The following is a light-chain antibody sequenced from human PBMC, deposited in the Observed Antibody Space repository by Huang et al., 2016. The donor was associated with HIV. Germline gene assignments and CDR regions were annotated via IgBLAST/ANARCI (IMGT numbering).Light chain of an antibody. CDR1: QSSSHY. Sequence: EIVLTQSPATLSLSPGERATLSCRASQSSSHYLAWYQQKPGQVPRLLIYDASNRATGIPARFSGSGSRTDFTLTISSLESEDFAVYYCQQRSRTFGGGTKVEIK. CDR3: QQRSRT. J-gene: IGKJ4*01. V-gene: IGKV3-11*01. CDR2: DAS.